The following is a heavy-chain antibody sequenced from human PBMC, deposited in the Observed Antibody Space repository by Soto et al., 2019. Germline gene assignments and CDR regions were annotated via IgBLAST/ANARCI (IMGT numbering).Heavy chain of an antibody. CDR1: GGSISSSSYY. Sequence: SETLSLTCTVSGGSISSSSYYWGWIRQPPGKGLEWIGSIYYSGSTYYNPSLKSRVTISVDTSKNQFSLKLSSVTAADTAVYYCARHTPVSSSSLGPFYWGQGTLVTVSS. CDR3: ARHTPVSSSSLGPFY. CDR2: IYYSGST. J-gene: IGHJ4*02. D-gene: IGHD6-13*01. V-gene: IGHV4-39*01.